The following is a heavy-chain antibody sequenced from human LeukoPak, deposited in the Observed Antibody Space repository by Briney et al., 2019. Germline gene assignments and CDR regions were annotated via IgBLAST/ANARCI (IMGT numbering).Heavy chain of an antibody. J-gene: IGHJ5*02. Sequence: GGSLRLSCAASGFTFSSYAMSWVRQAPGKGLEWVSAISGSGGSTYYADSVKGRFTISRDNSKNTLYLQMNSLRAEDTAVYYCAKDPRNIRVVPGDNWFDPWGQGTLVTVSS. V-gene: IGHV3-23*01. CDR3: AKDPRNIRVVPGDNWFDP. D-gene: IGHD2-2*01. CDR1: GFTFSSYA. CDR2: ISGSGGST.